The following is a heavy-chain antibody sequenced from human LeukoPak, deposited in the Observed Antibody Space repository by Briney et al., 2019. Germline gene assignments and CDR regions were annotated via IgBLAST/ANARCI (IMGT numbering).Heavy chain of an antibody. Sequence: PGGSLRLPCGASGFTFSSYSMNWVRQAPGKGLEWVSYISSSSSTIYYADSVKGRFTVSRDNAKNSLYLQMISLRDEDTAVYYCARWAYGMDVLGQGTTVTVSS. J-gene: IGHJ6*02. CDR3: ARWAYGMDV. CDR2: ISSSSSTI. V-gene: IGHV3-48*02. CDR1: GFTFSSYS.